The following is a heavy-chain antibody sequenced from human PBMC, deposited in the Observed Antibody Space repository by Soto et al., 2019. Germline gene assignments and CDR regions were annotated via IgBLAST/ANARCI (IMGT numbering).Heavy chain of an antibody. CDR2: LYYGRSA. CDR1: GDSISSYY. D-gene: IGHD2-15*01. CDR3: ARASGCSDGNCAFDP. J-gene: IGHJ5*02. Sequence: TSETLSLTCAVSGDSISSYYCMWIRQPPGKGLESIGYLYYGRSANYNPSLKSRVTLSVDTSTNQCSLTLSSMTAADTAVYYCARASGCSDGNCAFDPWRQGTLVTVSS. V-gene: IGHV4-59*01.